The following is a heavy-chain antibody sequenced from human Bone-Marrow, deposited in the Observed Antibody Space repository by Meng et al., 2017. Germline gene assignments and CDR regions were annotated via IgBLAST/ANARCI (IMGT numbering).Heavy chain of an antibody. CDR3: AKDLGNFMYYYGSGSYYIGASYYYGMDV. Sequence: GESLKISCAASGFTFSSYAMSWVRQAPGKGLEWVSAISSSGGSTYYADSVKGRFTISRDNSKNTLYLQMNSLRAEDTAVYYCAKDLGNFMYYYGSGSYYIGASYYYGMDVWGQGTTVTVSS. CDR1: GFTFSSYA. V-gene: IGHV3-23*01. CDR2: ISSSGGST. D-gene: IGHD3-10*01. J-gene: IGHJ6*02.